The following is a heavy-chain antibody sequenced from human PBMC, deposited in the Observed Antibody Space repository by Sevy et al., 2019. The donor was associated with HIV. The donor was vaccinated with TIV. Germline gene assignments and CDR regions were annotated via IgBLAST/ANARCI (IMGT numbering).Heavy chain of an antibody. Sequence: GESLKISCAASGFSFSRYFMHWVRQAPGEGLVWVSRINSDGSTTNYADSVEGRFIVSRDNAKKTLYLELYSLRVEDTATYYCARDTLGYGGNPNLDLDLWGQGTLVTVSS. D-gene: IGHD4-17*01. J-gene: IGHJ5*02. V-gene: IGHV3-74*01. CDR1: GFSFSRYF. CDR2: INSDGSTT. CDR3: ARDTLGYGGNPNLDLDL.